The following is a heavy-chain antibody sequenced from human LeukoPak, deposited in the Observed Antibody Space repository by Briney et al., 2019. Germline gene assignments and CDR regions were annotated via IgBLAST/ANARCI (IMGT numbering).Heavy chain of an antibody. Sequence: GGSLRLSCAASGFTFSRYSINWVRQAPGKGLEWISYIGISSSTTSYADSVQGRFTISRDNAKNSLYLQMNSLRDDDTAVYYCARDSHYAFDIWGQGTMVTVSS. J-gene: IGHJ3*02. D-gene: IGHD1-26*01. V-gene: IGHV3-48*02. CDR1: GFTFSRYS. CDR2: IGISSSTT. CDR3: ARDSHYAFDI.